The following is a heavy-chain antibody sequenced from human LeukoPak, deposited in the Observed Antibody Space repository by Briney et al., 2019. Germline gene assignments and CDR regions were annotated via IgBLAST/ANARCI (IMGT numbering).Heavy chain of an antibody. D-gene: IGHD2-15*01. CDR1: GGSITNFF. V-gene: IGHV4-4*07. J-gene: IGHJ6*03. Sequence: SETLSLTCSVSGGSITNFFWTRIRQPAGKGLEYIGRIYASGSIDYNPSLKSRVTMSVDTSNNQFSLNLTSVTAADTALYFCARSARFNYFYMDVWGKGTSVTVSS. CDR3: ARSARFNYFYMDV. CDR2: IYASGSI.